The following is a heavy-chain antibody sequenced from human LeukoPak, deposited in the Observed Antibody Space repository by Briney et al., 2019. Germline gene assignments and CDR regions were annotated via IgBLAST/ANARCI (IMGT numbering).Heavy chain of an antibody. Sequence: GGSLRLSCAASGFTFSSYTMSWVRQAPGKGLEWVSTISGSDSTTYYADSVKGRFTISRDNSKNTLYLQMNSLRAEDTAVYYCAKVLTGYKTDWGQGTLVTVSS. CDR3: AKVLTGYKTD. CDR1: GFTFSSYT. D-gene: IGHD5-24*01. CDR2: ISGSDSTT. V-gene: IGHV3-23*01. J-gene: IGHJ4*02.